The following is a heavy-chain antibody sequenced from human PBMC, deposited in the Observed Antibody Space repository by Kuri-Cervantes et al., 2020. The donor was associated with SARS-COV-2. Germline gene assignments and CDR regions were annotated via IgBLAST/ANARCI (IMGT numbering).Heavy chain of an antibody. CDR3: ARGGFWYGAGYFDY. V-gene: IGHV4-34*01. Sequence: LSCAVYGGSFSGYYWSWIRQPPGKGLEWIGEINHSGSTNYNPSLKSRVTISVDTSKNQFSLKLSSVTAADTAVYYCARGGFWYGAGYFDYWGQGTLVTVSS. CDR1: GGSFSGYY. J-gene: IGHJ4*02. D-gene: IGHD4-17*01. CDR2: INHSGST.